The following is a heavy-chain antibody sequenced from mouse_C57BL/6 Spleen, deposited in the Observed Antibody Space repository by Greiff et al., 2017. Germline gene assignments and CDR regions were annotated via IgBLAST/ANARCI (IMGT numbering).Heavy chain of an antibody. V-gene: IGHV1-66*01. D-gene: IGHD3-2*02. J-gene: IGHJ4*01. CDR3: ARTAQATDYAMDY. CDR2: IYPGSGNT. CDR1: GHSFTSYY. Sequence: VQLQQSGPELVKPGASVKISCKASGHSFTSYYIHWVKQRPGQGLEWIGWIYPGSGNTKYNEKFKGKATLTADTSSSTAYMQLSSLTSEDSAVYYCARTAQATDYAMDYWGQGTSVTVSS.